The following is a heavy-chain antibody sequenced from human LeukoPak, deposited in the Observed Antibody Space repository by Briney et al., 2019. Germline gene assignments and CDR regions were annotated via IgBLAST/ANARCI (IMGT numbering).Heavy chain of an antibody. CDR1: GGTFSSYA. J-gene: IGHJ6*02. D-gene: IGHD7-27*01. V-gene: IGHV1-69*04. CDR2: IIPILGIA. Sequence: AASVKVSCKASGGTFSSYAISWVRQAPGQGLEWMGRIIPILGIANYAQKFQGRVTITADKSTSTAYMELSSLRSEDTAVYYCARVVTQLTGVGYYYYGMDVWGQGTTVTVSS. CDR3: ARVVTQLTGVGYYYYGMDV.